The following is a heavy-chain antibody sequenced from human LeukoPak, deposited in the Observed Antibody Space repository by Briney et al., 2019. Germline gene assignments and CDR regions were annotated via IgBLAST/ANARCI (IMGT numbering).Heavy chain of an antibody. J-gene: IGHJ4*02. D-gene: IGHD3-22*01. Sequence: GGSLRLSCAASGFTFSSYGMHWVRQAPGKGLEWVAVISYDGSNKYYADSVKGRFTISRDNSKNTLYLQMNSLRAEDTAVYYCANSDDSSGYYLGGFDYWGQGTLVTVSS. CDR3: ANSDDSSGYYLGGFDY. CDR1: GFTFSSYG. V-gene: IGHV3-30*18. CDR2: ISYDGSNK.